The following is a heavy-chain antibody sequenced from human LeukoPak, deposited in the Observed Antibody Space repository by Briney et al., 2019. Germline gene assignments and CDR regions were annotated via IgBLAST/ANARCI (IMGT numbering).Heavy chain of an antibody. D-gene: IGHD5-18*01. CDR1: GGSFSGYY. V-gene: IGHV4-34*01. CDR3: ARHTAMVLGAFDI. J-gene: IGHJ3*02. CDR2: INHSGST. Sequence: SETLSLTCAVYGGSFSGYYWSWIRQPPGKGLEWIGEINHSGSTNYNPSLRSRVTISVDTSKNQFSLKLSSVTAADTAVYYCARHTAMVLGAFDIWGQGTMVTVSS.